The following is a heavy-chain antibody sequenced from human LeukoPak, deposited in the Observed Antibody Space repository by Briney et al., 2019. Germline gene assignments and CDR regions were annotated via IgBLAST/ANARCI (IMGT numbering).Heavy chain of an antibody. J-gene: IGHJ4*02. V-gene: IGHV3-43D*03. CDR1: GFTFDDYA. Sequence: GGSLRLSCAASGFTFDDYAMHWVRQAPGKGLEWVSLISWDGGSTYYADSVKGRFTISRDNSKNSLYLQMNSLRAEDTALYYCAKARSDYYYDSSGYYDYWGQGTLVTVSS. D-gene: IGHD3-22*01. CDR2: ISWDGGST. CDR3: AKARSDYYYDSSGYYDY.